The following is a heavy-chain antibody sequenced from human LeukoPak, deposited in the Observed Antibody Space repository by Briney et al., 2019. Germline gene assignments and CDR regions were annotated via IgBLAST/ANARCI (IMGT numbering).Heavy chain of an antibody. V-gene: IGHV3-33*01. CDR2: IWYDGSNK. J-gene: IGHJ4*02. CDR1: GFTFSSYG. CDR3: ARGRGIANYYFDY. D-gene: IGHD6-13*01. Sequence: PGGSLRLSCAASGFTFSSYGMHWVRQAPGKGLEWVAVIWYDGSNKYYADSVKGRFTISRDNSKNTLYLQMNSLRAEDTAVYYCARGRGIANYYFDYWGQGTLVTVSS.